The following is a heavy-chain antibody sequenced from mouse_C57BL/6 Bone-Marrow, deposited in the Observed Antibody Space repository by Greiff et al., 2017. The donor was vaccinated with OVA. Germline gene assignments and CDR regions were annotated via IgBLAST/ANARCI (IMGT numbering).Heavy chain of an antibody. V-gene: IGHV1-72*01. J-gene: IGHJ2*01. CDR2: IDPYSGGT. CDR3: GRGIYDDSRRGY. D-gene: IGHD1-1*01. Sequence: QVQLQQPGAELVKPGASVKLSCKASGYTFTSYWMHWVKQRPGRGLEWIGRIDPYSGGTKYNEKFKRQATLTVDKLSSTAYMPRGSLTAEDSAVDYCGRGIYDDSRRGYWGQGTTRTVSS. CDR1: GYTFTSYW.